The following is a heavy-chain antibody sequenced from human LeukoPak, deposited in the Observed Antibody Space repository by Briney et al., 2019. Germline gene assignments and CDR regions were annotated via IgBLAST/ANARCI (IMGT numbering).Heavy chain of an antibody. J-gene: IGHJ4*02. CDR1: GXSLNNYY. D-gene: IGHD4-17*01. V-gene: IGHV4-59*01. CDR2: IYYRGST. Sequence: PSETLSLTCTVSGXSLNNYYWSWIRQPPGKGLEWIGYIYYRGSTNYNPSLKSRVTFSVDTSKNQFSLKLNSVTAADTAVYYCARGGDYGDLRYFDYWGQGTLVTVSS. CDR3: ARGGDYGDLRYFDY.